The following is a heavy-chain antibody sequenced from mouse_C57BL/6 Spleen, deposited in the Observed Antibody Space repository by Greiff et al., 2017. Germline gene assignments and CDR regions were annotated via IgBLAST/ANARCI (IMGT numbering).Heavy chain of an antibody. CDR3: TTLYYEYPDY. V-gene: IGHV1-15*01. CDR2: IDPETGGT. J-gene: IGHJ2*01. CDR1: GYTFTDYE. Sequence: VQLQESGAELVRPGASVTLSCKASGYTFTDYEMHWVKQTPVHGLEWIGAIDPETGGTAYNQKFKGKAILTADKSSSTAYMELRSLTSEDSAVYYCTTLYYEYPDYWGQGTTLTVSS. D-gene: IGHD2-4*01.